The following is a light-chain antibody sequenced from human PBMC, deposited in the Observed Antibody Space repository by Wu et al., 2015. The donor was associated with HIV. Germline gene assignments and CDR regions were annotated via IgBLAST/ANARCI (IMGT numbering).Light chain of an antibody. V-gene: IGKV1-39*01. CDR2: AVS. Sequence: DIQMTQSPSSLSASVGDRVTITCRASQSISHYLHWYQQKPGEAPKLLIYAVSRLQSGVPSRFSGSGSGTDFILTISSLQPDDFATYFCAQSSTTVRAFGQGTRVEIK. J-gene: IGKJ1*01. CDR3: AQSSTTVRA. CDR1: QSISHY.